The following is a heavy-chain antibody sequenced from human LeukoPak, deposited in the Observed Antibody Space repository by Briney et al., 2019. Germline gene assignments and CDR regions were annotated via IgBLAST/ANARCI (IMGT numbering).Heavy chain of an antibody. V-gene: IGHV4-39*01. J-gene: IGHJ4*02. Sequence: SETLSLTCTVSGGSISSSSYYWGWIRQPPGKGLEWIGSTYYSGSTYYNPSLKSRVTISVDTSKNQFSLKLSSVTAADTAVYYCTTNKFVGYYDFWSGYYQFNPNSDWGQGTLVTVSS. CDR2: TYYSGST. CDR1: GGSISSSSYY. D-gene: IGHD3-3*01. CDR3: TTNKFVGYYDFWSGYYQFNPNSD.